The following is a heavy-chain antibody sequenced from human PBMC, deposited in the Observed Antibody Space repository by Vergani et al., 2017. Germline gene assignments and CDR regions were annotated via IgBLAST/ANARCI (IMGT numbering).Heavy chain of an antibody. CDR1: GFTFSNLW. CDR3: ARSPHGYTYGGYISQFDP. CDR2: IKYDGSKK. V-gene: IGHV3-7*01. Sequence: EVQLVASGGGLVQRGGSLRLSCEASGFTFSNLWMTWVRQAPGKGLEWVANIKYDGSKKNYVDSVKGRFTISRDNAKNSPYLQMNNLRVEDTAVYFCARSPHGYTYGGYISQFDPWGQGTLVTVSS. J-gene: IGHJ5*02. D-gene: IGHD5-18*01.